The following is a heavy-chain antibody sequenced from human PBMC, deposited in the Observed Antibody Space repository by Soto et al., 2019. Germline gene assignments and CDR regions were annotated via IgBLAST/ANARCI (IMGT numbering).Heavy chain of an antibody. J-gene: IGHJ6*01. CDR3: ETVGWNCYWNSYHYDGMDV. CDR1: GFTFTRSA. Sequence: SVKVYCKASGFTFTRSAVQWVRHARGQRLEWIGWIVVGSGNTNYTQTFQERVTINRDTSTSTAYMELSSLSSEDTAVYYCETVGWNCYWNSYHYDGMDVWGQGTTVIVSS. D-gene: IGHD3-3*01. CDR2: IVVGSGNT. V-gene: IGHV1-58*01.